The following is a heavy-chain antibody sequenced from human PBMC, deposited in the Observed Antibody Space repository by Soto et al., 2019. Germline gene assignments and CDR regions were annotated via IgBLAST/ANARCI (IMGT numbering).Heavy chain of an antibody. CDR2: INPSGGST. V-gene: IGHV1-46*03. CDR1: GYTFTSYY. J-gene: IGHJ5*02. CDR3: ARYVVVVAANNWFDP. Sequence: ASVKVSCKASGYTFTSYYMHWVRQAPGQGLEWMGIINPSGGSTSYAQKFQGRVTMTRDTSTSTVYMELSSLRSEDTAVYYCARYVVVVAANNWFDPWGQGTLVTSPQ. D-gene: IGHD2-15*01.